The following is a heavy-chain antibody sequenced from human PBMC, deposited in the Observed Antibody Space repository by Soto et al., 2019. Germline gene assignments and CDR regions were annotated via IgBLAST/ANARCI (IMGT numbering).Heavy chain of an antibody. V-gene: IGHV3-7*01. D-gene: IGHD3-16*01. CDR2: IKQDGSEK. CDR3: MIITSAFGI. CDR1: GFTFSDFW. Sequence: EVQLVESGGGLLQPGGSLRLYCAGSGFTFSDFWMNWVRQAPGKGLEWVANIKQDGSEKHYVDSVKGRFTISRDNAKNSLYLQMNSLRAEEPAVYYFMIITSAFGIWGQGTMVTVS. J-gene: IGHJ3*02.